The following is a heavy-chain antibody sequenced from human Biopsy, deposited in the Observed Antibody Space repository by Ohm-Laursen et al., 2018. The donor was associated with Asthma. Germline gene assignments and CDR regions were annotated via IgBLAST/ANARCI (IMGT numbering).Heavy chain of an antibody. CDR2: INSVFGTT. J-gene: IGHJ4*02. Sequence: SVKVSCKALGGTFNTYVIGWVRQAPGQGLEWMGGINSVFGTTTYPQKFQDRVTVTADDSTSTVYMELSSLRSEDTAVYYCARKAGSCISRTCYSLDFWGQGTLVTVSS. CDR1: GGTFNTYV. CDR3: ARKAGSCISRTCYSLDF. V-gene: IGHV1-69*13. D-gene: IGHD2-2*01.